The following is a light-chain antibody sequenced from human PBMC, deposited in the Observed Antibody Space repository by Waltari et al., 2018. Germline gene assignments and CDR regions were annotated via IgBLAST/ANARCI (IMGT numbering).Light chain of an antibody. CDR2: WAS. CDR1: QNLLYSANSNNY. V-gene: IGKV4-1*01. J-gene: IGKJ2*01. CDR3: QQHYSSPYT. Sequence: DIVINQSPDSLAVSLGERATIKCKSSQNLLYSANSNNYLAWYQQKPGQPPKLLIYWASSRETGVPDRFSGSGSGTDFTLTISSLQAEDVAVYYCQQHYSSPYTFGQGTKLEI.